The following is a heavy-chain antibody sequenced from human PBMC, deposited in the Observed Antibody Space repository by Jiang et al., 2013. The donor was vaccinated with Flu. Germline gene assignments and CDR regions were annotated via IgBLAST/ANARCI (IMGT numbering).Heavy chain of an antibody. Sequence: KPTQTLTLTCTFSGFSLSTSGVGVGWIRQPPGKALEWLALIYWDDDKRYSPSLKSRLTITKDTSRNQVVLTLTNMDPVDAATYFCIHRVAAYDYHGLDVWGQGITVNRLL. J-gene: IGHJ6*02. CDR3: IHRVAAYDYHGLDV. CDR1: GFSLSTSGVG. D-gene: IGHD2-15*01. V-gene: IGHV2-5*02. CDR2: IYWDDDK.